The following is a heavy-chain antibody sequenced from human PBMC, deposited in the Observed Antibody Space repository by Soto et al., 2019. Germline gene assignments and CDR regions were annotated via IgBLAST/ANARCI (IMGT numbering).Heavy chain of an antibody. J-gene: IGHJ4*02. CDR3: ARDIFRGYSYGVFDD. V-gene: IGHV1-18*01. D-gene: IGHD5-18*01. CDR2: ISAYNGNT. CDR1: GYTFTSYG. Sequence: ASVKVSCKASGYTFTSYGISWVRQAPGQGLEWMGWISAYNGNTNYAQKLQGRVTMTTDTSTSTAYMELRSLRSDDTAVYYCARDIFRGYSYGVFDDWGQGTLVTVSS.